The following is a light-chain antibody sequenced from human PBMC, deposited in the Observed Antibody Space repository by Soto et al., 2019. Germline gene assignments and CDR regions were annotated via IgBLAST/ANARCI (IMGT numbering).Light chain of an antibody. V-gene: IGKV3-20*01. J-gene: IGKJ5*01. CDR1: QSVSSSY. CDR3: QQYGSRIT. CDR2: GAS. Sequence: EIVLTQSPGTLSLSPGERATLSCRASQSVSSSYLAWYQQKPGQAPRLLIYGASSSATGIPDRFSGSGSGTDFTLTISRLEPEDFAVYYCQQYGSRITFGQGTRLEIK.